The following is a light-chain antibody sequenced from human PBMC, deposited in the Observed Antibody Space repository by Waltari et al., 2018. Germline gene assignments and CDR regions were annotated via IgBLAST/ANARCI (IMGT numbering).Light chain of an antibody. J-gene: IGLJ2*01. CDR2: KDT. Sequence: SFELTQPPSVSVSPGETARITCSGDALPKRYAYWYRQKPGQAPVVLIYKDTERPSGTPERFSGATSGTTVTLTISGVQSEDEADYYCQSADQNGHLWIFGGGTKLTVL. CDR3: QSADQNGHLWI. V-gene: IGLV3-25*03. CDR1: ALPKRY.